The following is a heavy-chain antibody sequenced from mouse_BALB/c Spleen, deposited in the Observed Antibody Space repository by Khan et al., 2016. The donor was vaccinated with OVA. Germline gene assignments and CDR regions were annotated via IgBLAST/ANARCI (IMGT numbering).Heavy chain of an antibody. J-gene: IGHJ4*01. CDR2: ISSSCNYT. CDR1: GFTFSSYG. Sequence: EVELVESGGDLVKPGGSLKLSCAASGFTFSSYGMSWVRQTPDKRLEWVATISSSCNYTYYPDTVKGRFTISRDTAKNTLYLQMSSLKSEDTAMYYCAREGIIYDGSYHTMDYWGQGTSVTVSS. V-gene: IGHV5-6*01. CDR3: AREGIIYDGSYHTMDY. D-gene: IGHD2-3*01.